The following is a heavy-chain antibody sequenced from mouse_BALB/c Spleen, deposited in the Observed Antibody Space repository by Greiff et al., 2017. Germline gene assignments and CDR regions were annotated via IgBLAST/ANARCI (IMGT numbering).Heavy chain of an antibody. CDR2: IYPGDGDT. V-gene: IGHV1-80*01. CDR1: GYAFSSYW. J-gene: IGHJ2*01. D-gene: IGHD1-1*01. Sequence: VQLKQSGAELVRPGSSVKISCKASGYAFSSYWMNWVKQRPGQGLEWIGQIYPGDGDTNYNGKFKGKATLTADKSSSTAYMQLSSLTSEDSAVYFCARAGGYGTFDYWGQGTTLTVSS. CDR3: ARAGGYGTFDY.